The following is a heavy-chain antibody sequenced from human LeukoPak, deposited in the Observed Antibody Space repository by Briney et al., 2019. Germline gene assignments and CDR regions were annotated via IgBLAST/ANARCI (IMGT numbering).Heavy chain of an antibody. CDR3: ARSNGGLRYFDWFRDKYFDY. J-gene: IGHJ4*02. CDR1: GYTFTGYY. Sequence: ASVKVSCKASGYTFTGYYMHWVRQAPGQGLEWMGWINPNSGGTNYVQKFQGWVTMTRDTSISTAYMELSRLRSDDTAVYYCARSNGGLRYFDWFRDKYFDYWGQGTLVTVSS. D-gene: IGHD3-9*01. CDR2: INPNSGGT. V-gene: IGHV1-2*04.